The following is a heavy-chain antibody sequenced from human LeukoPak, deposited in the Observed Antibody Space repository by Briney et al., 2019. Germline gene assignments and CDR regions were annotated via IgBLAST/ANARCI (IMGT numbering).Heavy chain of an antibody. Sequence: PGGSLRLSCAASGFAFSSYWMHWVRQAPGKGLVWVSRISSDGSSTSYADSVKGRFTIPRDNAKNTLYLQMNSLRAEDTAVYYCTRDQIYCSGVYCYFEHWGQGTLVTASS. D-gene: IGHD2-15*01. CDR3: TRDQIYCSGVYCYFEH. V-gene: IGHV3-74*01. CDR2: ISSDGSST. CDR1: GFAFSSYW. J-gene: IGHJ4*02.